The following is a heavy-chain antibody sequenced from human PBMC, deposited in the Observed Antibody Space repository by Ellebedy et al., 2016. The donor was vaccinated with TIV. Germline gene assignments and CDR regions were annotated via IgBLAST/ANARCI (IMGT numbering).Heavy chain of an antibody. CDR2: IYPGDSDT. D-gene: IGHD5-18*01. J-gene: IGHJ6*02. V-gene: IGHV5-51*01. Sequence: GESLKISXKGSGFDFNAYWVAWVRQMPGKGLEWMGLIYPGDSDTKYSPSFQGQVTTSADKSISTAYLQWSSLKASDTAIYYCATHRNTVMANYGMDVWGQGTTVTVSS. CDR3: ATHRNTVMANYGMDV. CDR1: GFDFNAYW.